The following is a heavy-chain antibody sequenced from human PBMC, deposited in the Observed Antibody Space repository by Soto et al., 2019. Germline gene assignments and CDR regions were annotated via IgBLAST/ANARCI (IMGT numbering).Heavy chain of an antibody. Sequence: EVQLVETGGGLIPPGGSLRLSCAASGFTVSSNHMSWVRQAPGKGLEWVSVIYSDGTTYHADSVKGRFTASRDISKNTLFLQMNSLTADDTAVYYCAGSPSGMDWGQGTLFTVSS. J-gene: IGHJ4*02. D-gene: IGHD5-18*01. CDR2: IYSDGTT. CDR1: GFTVSSNH. CDR3: AGSPSGMD. V-gene: IGHV3-53*02.